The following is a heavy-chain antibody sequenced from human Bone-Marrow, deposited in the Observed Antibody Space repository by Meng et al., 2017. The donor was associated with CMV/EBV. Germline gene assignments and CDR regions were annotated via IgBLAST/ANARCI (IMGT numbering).Heavy chain of an antibody. CDR1: GFTFSSYS. CDR2: ISSSSSTI. Sequence: GESLKISCAASGFTFSSYSMNWARQAPGKGLEWVSYISSSSSTIYYADSVKGRFTISRDNAKNSLYLQMNSLRAEDTAVYYCARGNYDPPRGYYYYYGMDVWGQGTTVTVSS. D-gene: IGHD3-3*01. V-gene: IGHV3-48*04. J-gene: IGHJ6*02. CDR3: ARGNYDPPRGYYYYYGMDV.